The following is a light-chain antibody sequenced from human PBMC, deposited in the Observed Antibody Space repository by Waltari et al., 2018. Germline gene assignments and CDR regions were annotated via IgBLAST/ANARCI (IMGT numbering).Light chain of an antibody. Sequence: DIQMTQSPSSLSASVGDRATITCQASHDISNYLNWYQQKPGKAPKLLIYDAANLETGVPSRFSGSGSGTDFSFTISSLQPEDIATYYCQQFDNLVYTFGQGTKLEIK. CDR3: QQFDNLVYT. J-gene: IGKJ2*01. V-gene: IGKV1-33*01. CDR1: HDISNY. CDR2: DAA.